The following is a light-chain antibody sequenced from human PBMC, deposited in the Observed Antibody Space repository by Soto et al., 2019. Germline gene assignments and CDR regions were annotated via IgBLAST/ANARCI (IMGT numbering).Light chain of an antibody. V-gene: IGKV3-20*01. CDR2: GAS. CDR1: QSVSSSF. CDR3: LQYGTSPRT. Sequence: EIVLMQSPGTLSLSPGERATLSCRASQSVSSSFLAWYQQKPGQAPRLLIDGASSRSTGIPDRFSVSGSGTGFTLTISRMEPEDVAVYYCLQYGTSPRTFGQGTKLEIK. J-gene: IGKJ2*01.